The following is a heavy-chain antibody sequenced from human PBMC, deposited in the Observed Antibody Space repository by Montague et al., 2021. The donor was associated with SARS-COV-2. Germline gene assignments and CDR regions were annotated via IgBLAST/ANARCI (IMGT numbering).Heavy chain of an antibody. D-gene: IGHD1-26*01. J-gene: IGHJ3*01. Sequence: SETLSLTCTVSGGSISNYFWSWIRQPPGKGLEWIGYIYYIGRTNYNPSLKSRATISVDTSKNQFSLKLTSVTAADTAVYYCARQNSGTDLYDAFDFWGQGTMVTVSS. CDR2: IYYIGRT. CDR3: ARQNSGTDLYDAFDF. CDR1: GGSISNYF. V-gene: IGHV4-59*08.